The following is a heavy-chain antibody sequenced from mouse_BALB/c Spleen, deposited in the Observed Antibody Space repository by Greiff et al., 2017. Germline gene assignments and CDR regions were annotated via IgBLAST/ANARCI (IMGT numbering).Heavy chain of an antibody. Sequence: VQLQQSGPGLVKPSQSLSLTCSVTGYSITSGYYWNWIRQFPGNKLEWMGYISYDGSNNYNPSLKNRISITRDTSKNQFFLKLNSVTTEDTATYYCAREREKYGNYGFAYWGQGTLVTVSA. J-gene: IGHJ3*01. CDR2: ISYDGSN. V-gene: IGHV3-6*02. D-gene: IGHD2-10*02. CDR1: GYSITSGYY. CDR3: AREREKYGNYGFAY.